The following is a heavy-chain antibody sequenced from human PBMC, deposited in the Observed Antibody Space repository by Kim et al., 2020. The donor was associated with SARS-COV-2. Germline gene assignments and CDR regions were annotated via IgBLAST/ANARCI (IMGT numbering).Heavy chain of an antibody. CDR2: INHSGST. J-gene: IGHJ6*01. CDR3: ARGQRSSGWDPRYYYGMDV. V-gene: IGHV4-34*01. Sequence: SETLSLTCAVYGGSFSGYYWSWIRQPPGKGLEWIGEINHSGSTNYNPSLKSRVTISVDTSKNQFSLKLSSVTAADTAVYYCARGQRSSGWDPRYYYGMDV. D-gene: IGHD3-22*01. CDR1: GGSFSGYY.